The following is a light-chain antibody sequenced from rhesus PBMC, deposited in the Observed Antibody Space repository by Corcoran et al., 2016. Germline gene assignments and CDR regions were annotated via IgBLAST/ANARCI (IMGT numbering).Light chain of an antibody. CDR1: QGISSY. CDR2: DAS. J-gene: IGKJ4*01. Sequence: DIQLTQSPSSLSASVGDTVTITCRASQGISSYLAWYQQKSGKALQVLMADASILQSGGPSRFSGCGSGTEFTLTIISLQPEDFASYHCQQYSSHPPTFGGGTKVEIK. CDR3: QQYSSHPPT. V-gene: IGKV1-38*01.